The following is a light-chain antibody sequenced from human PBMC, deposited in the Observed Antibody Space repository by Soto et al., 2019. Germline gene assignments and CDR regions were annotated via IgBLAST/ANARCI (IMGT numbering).Light chain of an antibody. CDR1: QNVNDY. V-gene: IGKV3-11*01. CDR3: QQRSNWPRT. CDR2: DAS. Sequence: EIVLTQSPATLSLSPGERATLSCRASQNVNDYLAWYQQRPGQAPRLLIYDASNRATGIPARFRGSGSGTDFTLTISSLEPEDFALYYFQQRSNWPRTFGQGTKVEIK. J-gene: IGKJ1*01.